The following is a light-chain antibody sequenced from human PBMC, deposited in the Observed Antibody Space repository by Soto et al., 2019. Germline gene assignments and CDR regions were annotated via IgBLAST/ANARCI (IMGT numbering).Light chain of an antibody. CDR2: DSS. J-gene: IGKJ1*01. CDR1: QNVGNN. CDR3: QQYNNWPWT. V-gene: IGKV3-15*01. Sequence: EIVMTQSPATMSVSPGERATLSCRSSQNVGNNLVWYQQKPGQAPRLVIYDSSTRATGIPARFSASGSGTEFTLTISSLQSEDFAVYYCQQYNNWPWTFGQGTKVDI.